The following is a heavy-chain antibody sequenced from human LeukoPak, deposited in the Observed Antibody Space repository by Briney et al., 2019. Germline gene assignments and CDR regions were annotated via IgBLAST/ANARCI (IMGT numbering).Heavy chain of an antibody. J-gene: IGHJ6*03. CDR1: GFTFSSYS. V-gene: IGHV3-48*04. Sequence: GGSLRLSCAASGFTFSSYSMNWVRQAPGKGLEWVSYISSSSSTIYYADSVKGRFTISRDNAQNSLYLQMNSLRAEDTAVYYCARVQGFRYYYYYMDVWGKGTTVTVSS. D-gene: IGHD3-10*01. CDR3: ARVQGFRYYYYYMDV. CDR2: ISSSSSTI.